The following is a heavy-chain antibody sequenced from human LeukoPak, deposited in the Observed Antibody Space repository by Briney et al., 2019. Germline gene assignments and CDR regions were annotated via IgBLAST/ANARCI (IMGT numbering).Heavy chain of an antibody. V-gene: IGHV1-18*01. Sequence: ASVTVSCKASGYTFTSYVISWVRPAPGQGLEWMGWISAYNGNTNYAQKLQGRVTMTTDTSTSTAYMELRSLRSDDTAVYYCARVSGDGYKLCYYYMDVWGKGTTVTVSS. J-gene: IGHJ6*03. CDR3: ARVSGDGYKLCYYYMDV. CDR1: GYTFTSYV. CDR2: ISAYNGNT. D-gene: IGHD5-24*01.